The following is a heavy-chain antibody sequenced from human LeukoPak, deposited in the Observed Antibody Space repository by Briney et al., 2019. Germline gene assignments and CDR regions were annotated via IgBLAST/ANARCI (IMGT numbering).Heavy chain of an antibody. J-gene: IGHJ4*02. CDR3: ARGQYTDGLSY. Sequence: GGSLRLSCAASGFTFSLYGIHWVRQAPGKGLEWVAIIKPDGSEKYYVDSVKGRFTISRDNAENSLFLQMNGLRPEDTAVFYCARGQYTDGLSYWGQGTLVTVSS. CDR2: IKPDGSEK. V-gene: IGHV3-7*03. D-gene: IGHD5-24*01. CDR1: GFTFSLYG.